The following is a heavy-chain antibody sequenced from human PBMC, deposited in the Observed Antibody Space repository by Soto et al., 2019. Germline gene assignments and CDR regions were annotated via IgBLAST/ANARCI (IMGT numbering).Heavy chain of an antibody. J-gene: IGHJ4*02. V-gene: IGHV1-69*12. CDR2: IIPIFGTA. D-gene: IGHD5-12*01. CDR3: ASLLRGYSGTGDY. CDR1: GGTFSSYA. Sequence: QVQLVQSGAEVKKPGSSVKVSCKASGGTFSSYAISWVRQAAGQGLEWMGGIIPIFGTAKYAQKFQGRVTITADESTSTAYMELSSLRSEDTAVYYCASLLRGYSGTGDYWGQGTLVTVSS.